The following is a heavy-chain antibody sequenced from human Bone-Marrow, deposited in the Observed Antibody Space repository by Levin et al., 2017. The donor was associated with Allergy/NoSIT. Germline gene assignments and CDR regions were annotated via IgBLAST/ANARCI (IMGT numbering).Heavy chain of an antibody. J-gene: IGHJ6*02. D-gene: IGHD3-10*01. CDR3: ARVRGSDVSTANYCYYGMDV. CDR2: TRSRGSTV. CDR1: GFTFPDYY. Sequence: GGSLRLSCVASGFTFPDYYMGWVRQAPGKGLEWISYTRSRGSTVYYADSVKGRFTVSRDNAENTLYVQMNSRRAEDTAVYYCARVRGSDVSTANYCYYGMDVWGQGTTVVVS. V-gene: IGHV3-11*01.